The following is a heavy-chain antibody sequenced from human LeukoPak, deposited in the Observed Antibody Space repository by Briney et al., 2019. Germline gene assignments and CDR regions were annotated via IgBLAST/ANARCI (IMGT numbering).Heavy chain of an antibody. CDR1: GGSFSGYY. CDR3: ARDPFYGGNLYYFGY. D-gene: IGHD4-23*01. CDR2: IYYSGST. V-gene: IGHV4-59*12. J-gene: IGHJ4*02. Sequence: SETLSLTCAVYGGSFSGYYWSWIRQPPGKGLEWIGYIYYSGSTNYNPSLKSRVTISVDTSKNQFSLKLSSVTAADTAVYYCARDPFYGGNLYYFGYWGQGTLVTVSS.